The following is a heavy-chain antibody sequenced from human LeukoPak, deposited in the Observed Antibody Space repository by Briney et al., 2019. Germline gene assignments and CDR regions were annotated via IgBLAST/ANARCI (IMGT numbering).Heavy chain of an antibody. CDR3: ARGGSHYFDY. CDR2: IYYIGST. CDR1: GGSISSYY. J-gene: IGHJ4*02. D-gene: IGHD1-26*01. Sequence: SETLSLTCTVSGGSISSYYWSWIRQPPGKGLEWIGYIYYIGSTNYNPSLKSRVTVSVDTSKNQSSLKLSSVTAADTAVYYCARGGSHYFDYWGQGTLVTDSS. V-gene: IGHV4-59*08.